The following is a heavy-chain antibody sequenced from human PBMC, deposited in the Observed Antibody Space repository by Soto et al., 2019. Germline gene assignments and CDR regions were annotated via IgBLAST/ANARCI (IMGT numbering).Heavy chain of an antibody. CDR2: ISSSSSTI. D-gene: IGHD6-13*01. V-gene: IGHV3-48*01. J-gene: IGHJ5*02. Sequence: PGGSLRLSCAASGFTVRSYSMNWVRQAPGKGLEWVSYISSSSSTIYYADSVKGRFTISRDNAKNSLYLQMNSLRAEDTAVYYCARHPERIAQIGWFDPWGQGTLVTVSS. CDR1: GFTVRSYS. CDR3: ARHPERIAQIGWFDP.